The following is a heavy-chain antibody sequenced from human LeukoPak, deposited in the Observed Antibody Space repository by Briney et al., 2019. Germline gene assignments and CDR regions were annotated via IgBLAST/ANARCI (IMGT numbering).Heavy chain of an antibody. V-gene: IGHV1-46*03. CDR2: INPSGDTT. Sequence: ASVKVSCKASGGTFSSYAISWVRQAPGQGLEWMGIINPSGDTTSYAQKFQGRVTMTRDTSTSTVYMELTSPRSEDTALYYCARDNSRNSRGWWFDPWGQGTLVTVSS. J-gene: IGHJ5*02. D-gene: IGHD4-23*01. CDR3: ARDNSRNSRGWWFDP. CDR1: GGTFSSYA.